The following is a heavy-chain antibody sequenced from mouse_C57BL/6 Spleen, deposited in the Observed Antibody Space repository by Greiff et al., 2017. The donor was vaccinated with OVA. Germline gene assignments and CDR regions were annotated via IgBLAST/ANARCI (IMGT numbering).Heavy chain of an antibody. J-gene: IGHJ2*01. Sequence: VKLVESGPGLVAPSQSLSITCTVSGFSLTSYGVHWVRQPPGKGLEWLVVIWSDGSTTYNSALKYRLSISKDNSKSQVFLKMNSLQTDDTAMYSCARHDSNYVGLLAYWGQGTTLTVSS. CDR1: GFSLTSYG. CDR3: ARHDSNYVGLLAY. D-gene: IGHD2-5*01. V-gene: IGHV2-6-1*01. CDR2: IWSDGST.